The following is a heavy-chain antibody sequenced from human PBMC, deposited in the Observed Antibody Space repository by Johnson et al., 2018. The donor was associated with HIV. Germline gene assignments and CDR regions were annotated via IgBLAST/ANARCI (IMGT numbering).Heavy chain of an antibody. CDR3: ARVKGATNALDI. CDR2: ISNSGSSV. V-gene: IGHV3-11*04. D-gene: IGHD1-26*01. Sequence: QVQLVESGGGLVQPGGSLRLSCAASGFTFNDYYMSWIRQAPGKGLEWVSYISNSGSSVYYADSVKGRFTISRDNAKNSLYLQMNSLRAEDTAVYYCARVKGATNALDIWGPGTLVTVSS. CDR1: GFTFNDYY. J-gene: IGHJ3*02.